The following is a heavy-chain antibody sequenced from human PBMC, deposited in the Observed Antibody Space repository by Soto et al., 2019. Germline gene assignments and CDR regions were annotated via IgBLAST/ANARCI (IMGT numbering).Heavy chain of an antibody. D-gene: IGHD6-19*01. J-gene: IGHJ6*02. CDR2: INPNSGGK. CDR1: RYAFTDYY. V-gene: IGHV1-2*02. Sequence: GAPVKVTCSASRYAFTDYYMHWGRQAPQQGLEWMGSINPNSGGKNYAQKFQGRVTMTRDSSISTAYMELNRLRSDHTAVYYCARDQSPSSGWPGMDVWGQGTTVTVSS. CDR3: ARDQSPSSGWPGMDV.